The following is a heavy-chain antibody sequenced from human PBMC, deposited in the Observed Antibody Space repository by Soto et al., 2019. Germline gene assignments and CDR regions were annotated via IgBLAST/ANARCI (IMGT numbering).Heavy chain of an antibody. CDR3: ARAALGYCSGGSCYHGDY. CDR2: IDPSDSYT. Sequence: LKISCKGAGYSFTSYWISWVRQMPGKGLEWMGRIDPSDSYTNYSPSFQGHVTISADKSISTAYLQWSSLKASDTAMYYCARAALGYCSGGSCYHGDYWGQGTLVTVSS. J-gene: IGHJ4*02. D-gene: IGHD2-15*01. CDR1: GYSFTSYW. V-gene: IGHV5-10-1*01.